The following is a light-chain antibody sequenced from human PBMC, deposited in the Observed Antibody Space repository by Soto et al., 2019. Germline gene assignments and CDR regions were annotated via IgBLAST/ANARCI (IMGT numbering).Light chain of an antibody. Sequence: DIVMTQSPDSLAVSLGERATINCKSSQSVLYSSNNKNYLAWYQQKPGQPPKLLIYWASTRESGVPDRFSGSGSGKDFTLTISSLQAEDVAVYYCQQYYSNPFTFGPGTKVDIK. J-gene: IGKJ3*01. CDR2: WAS. CDR1: QSVLYSSNNKNY. CDR3: QQYYSNPFT. V-gene: IGKV4-1*01.